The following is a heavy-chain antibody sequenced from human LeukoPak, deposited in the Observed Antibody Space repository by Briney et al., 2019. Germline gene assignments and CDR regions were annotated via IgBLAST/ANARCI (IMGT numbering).Heavy chain of an antibody. CDR2: ISYDGSKK. J-gene: IGHJ4*02. V-gene: IGHV3-30*03. CDR3: ARDIGSSWYTPFDY. CDR1: GFTFSSSG. D-gene: IGHD6-13*01. Sequence: GGSLRLSCAASGFTFSSSGMHWVRQSPGKGLEWVAAISYDGSKKQYADSVKGRFTISRDNSKNTLYLQMNSLRAEDTAVYYCARDIGSSWYTPFDYWGQGTLITVSS.